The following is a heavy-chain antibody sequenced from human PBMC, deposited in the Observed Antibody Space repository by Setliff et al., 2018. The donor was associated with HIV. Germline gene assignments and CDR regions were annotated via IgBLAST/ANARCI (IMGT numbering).Heavy chain of an antibody. CDR1: GYTFTTYA. CDR2: IDAGNGNT. V-gene: IGHV1-3*01. Sequence: ASVKVSCKASGYTFTTYAMHWVRQAPGQRLEWMGWIDAGNGNTKYSQKFQGRVTITRDTSASTAYLELSSQRSEDTAVYYCARVDYYDSSGYWHFDYWGQGTLVTVSS. J-gene: IGHJ4*02. D-gene: IGHD3-22*01. CDR3: ARVDYYDSSGYWHFDY.